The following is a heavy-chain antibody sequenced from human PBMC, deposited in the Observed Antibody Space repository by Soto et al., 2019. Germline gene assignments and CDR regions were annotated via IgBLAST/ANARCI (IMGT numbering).Heavy chain of an antibody. J-gene: IGHJ4*02. CDR2: INPNSGGT. Sequence: ASVKVSCKASGYTFTGYYMHWVRQAPGQGLEWMGWINPNSGGTNYAQKFQGWVTMTRDTSISTAYMELSRLRSDDTAVYYCARVPGEQWLDSDYFDYWGQGTLVTVSS. CDR1: GYTFTGYY. V-gene: IGHV1-2*04. CDR3: ARVPGEQWLDSDYFDY. D-gene: IGHD6-19*01.